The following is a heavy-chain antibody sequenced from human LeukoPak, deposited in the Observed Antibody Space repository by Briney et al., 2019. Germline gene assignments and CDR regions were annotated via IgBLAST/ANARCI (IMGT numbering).Heavy chain of an antibody. CDR2: IKEDGSET. J-gene: IGHJ4*02. V-gene: IGHV3-7*01. CDR1: GFTFNSHW. D-gene: IGHD1-26*01. CDR3: ARDKIVGATLLDY. Sequence: GGSLRLSCAASGFTFNSHWMSWVRQAPGKGLEWVANIKEDGSETYYVDSLKGRFTISRDNAKNSVYLQMNSLRAEDTAVYYCARDKIVGATLLDYWGQGNLVTVSS.